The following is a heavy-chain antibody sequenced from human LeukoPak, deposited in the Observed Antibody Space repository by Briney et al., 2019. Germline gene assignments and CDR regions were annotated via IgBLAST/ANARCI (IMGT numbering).Heavy chain of an antibody. CDR3: ARDGCSITTCYSHDS. CDR2: INTNTGNP. V-gene: IGHV7-4-1*02. CDR1: GYTFTDYA. Sequence: ASVKVSCKASGYTFTDYAINWVRQAPRQGLEWMGWINTNTGNPTYVQGFTGRFVFSLDTSVSTAYLQISSLKAEDTAVYYCARDGCSITTCYSHDSWGQGTLVTVSS. J-gene: IGHJ4*02. D-gene: IGHD2-2*02.